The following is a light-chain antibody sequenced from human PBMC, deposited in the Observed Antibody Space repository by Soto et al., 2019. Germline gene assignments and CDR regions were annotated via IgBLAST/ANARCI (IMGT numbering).Light chain of an antibody. CDR1: SSDVGAHNY. CDR2: EVS. J-gene: IGLJ1*01. V-gene: IGLV2-14*01. CDR3: SSYASSTTPYV. Sequence: QPALAQPASVSGSAGQSITFSCTGTSSDVGAHNYVSWYQQHPGKAPKLMICEVSNRPSGVSNRFSGSKSGNTASLTISGLQTEDEADYYCSSYASSTTPYVFGTGTKVTVL.